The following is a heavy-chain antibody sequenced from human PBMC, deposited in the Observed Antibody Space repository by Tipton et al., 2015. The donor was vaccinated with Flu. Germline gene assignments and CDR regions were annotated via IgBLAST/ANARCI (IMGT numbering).Heavy chain of an antibody. Sequence: TLSLTCAVSGDSISSDYFWGWIRQPPGKGLEWIATIHRYGTTYYNPSLKSRVTISVDTSKNQFSLEMRSVTAADMAVYYCARVDGDYGHYWGQGTLVTVSS. J-gene: IGHJ4*02. CDR3: ARVDGDYGHY. CDR2: IHRYGTT. D-gene: IGHD4-17*01. V-gene: IGHV4-38-2*01. CDR1: GDSISSDYF.